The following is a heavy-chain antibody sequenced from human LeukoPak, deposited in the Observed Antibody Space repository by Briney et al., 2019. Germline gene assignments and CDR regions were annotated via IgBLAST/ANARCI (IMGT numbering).Heavy chain of an antibody. J-gene: IGHJ4*02. D-gene: IGHD6-19*01. CDR1: GYTYTDYY. CDR3: ARDSRIAVAGFYYFDY. V-gene: IGHV1-2*02. Sequence: GASVKVSCKASGYTYTDYYMHWVRQAPGQGLEWMGWIYPNSGGTNYAQKFQGRVTMTRDTSISTAYMELSRLRSDDTAVYYCARDSRIAVAGFYYFDYWGQGTLVTVSS. CDR2: IYPNSGGT.